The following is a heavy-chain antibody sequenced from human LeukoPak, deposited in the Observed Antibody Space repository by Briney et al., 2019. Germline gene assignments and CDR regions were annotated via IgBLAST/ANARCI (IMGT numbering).Heavy chain of an antibody. V-gene: IGHV3-11*04. CDR2: ISSSGSTI. CDR3: ARDGEPNYYYYYMDV. J-gene: IGHJ6*03. Sequence: PGGSLRLSCAASGFTFSDYYMSWIRQAPGKGLEWVSYISSSGSTIYYADSVKGRFTISRDNAKNSLYLQMNSLRAEDTAVYYCARDGEPNYYYYYMDVWGKGTTVTVSS. CDR1: GFTFSDYY. D-gene: IGHD1-26*01.